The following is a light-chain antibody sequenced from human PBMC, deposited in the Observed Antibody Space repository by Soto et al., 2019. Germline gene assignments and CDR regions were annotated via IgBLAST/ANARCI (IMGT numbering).Light chain of an antibody. Sequence: DIVMTQSPLSLPVTPGEPASISCRSTQSLLSSNGYNYVDWYLQKPGQSPQLLIYLGSNRASGVPDRFSGSGSGTDFTPRITRVEAEDVGVYHCMQALKAPPTFGQGTKVEIK. CDR3: MQALKAPPT. V-gene: IGKV2-28*01. J-gene: IGKJ1*01. CDR1: QSLLSSNGYNY. CDR2: LGS.